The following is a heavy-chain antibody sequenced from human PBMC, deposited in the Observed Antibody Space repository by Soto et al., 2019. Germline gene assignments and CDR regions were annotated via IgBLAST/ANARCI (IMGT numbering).Heavy chain of an antibody. Sequence: PGGSLRLSCSVSGFTLYSDSMRRVRQAPGKGLELVAVVSFDGVNKHYRDSVKGRFTISRDIAKNILYLQMTSLRLDDTAVYYCARVVPGAEAWFGPWGQGTLVTVSS. D-gene: IGHD2-2*01. J-gene: IGHJ5*02. CDR1: GFTLYSDS. CDR2: VSFDGVNK. V-gene: IGHV3-30-3*01. CDR3: ARVVPGAEAWFGP.